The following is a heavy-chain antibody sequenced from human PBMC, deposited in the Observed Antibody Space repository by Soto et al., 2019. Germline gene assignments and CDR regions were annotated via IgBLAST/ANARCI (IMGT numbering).Heavy chain of an antibody. CDR3: ARVTRLGGDYYGMDV. CDR2: ISTSNGNT. J-gene: IGHJ6*02. CDR1: GYTFTSYG. V-gene: IGHV1-18*03. D-gene: IGHD2-15*01. Sequence: QVQLVQSGAEVKKPGASVKVSCKASGYTFTSYGITWVRQAHGQGLEWMGWISTSNGNTNYAQKFQGRGTMTTDTSTSTAYMELRSLRSDDMAKYYCARVTRLGGDYYGMDVWGQGTTVTVSS.